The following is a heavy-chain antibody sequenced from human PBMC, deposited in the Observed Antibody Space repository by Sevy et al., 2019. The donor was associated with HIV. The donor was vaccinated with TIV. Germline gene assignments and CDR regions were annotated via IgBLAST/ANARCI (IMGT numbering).Heavy chain of an antibody. V-gene: IGHV3-33*01. Sequence: GGSLRLSCAASGFNLSNYAMHWVRQAPGKGLEWVALIWYDGSNKNYADSNSMKGRFTISRDNSKNTLYLQMNSLRAEDTAVYYCPRESREFRFDPWGQGTLVTVSS. CDR1: GFNLSNYA. CDR2: IWYDGSNK. J-gene: IGHJ5*02. CDR3: PRESREFRFDP.